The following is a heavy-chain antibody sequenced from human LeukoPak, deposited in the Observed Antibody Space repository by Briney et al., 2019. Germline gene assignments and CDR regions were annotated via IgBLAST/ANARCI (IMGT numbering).Heavy chain of an antibody. D-gene: IGHD5-18*01. CDR3: AGLEYSYGYCDY. CDR2: IYYSGSN. J-gene: IGHJ4*02. V-gene: IGHV4-59*08. Sequence: PSETLSLTCTVYGDSISGYYWSWIRQPPGQGLEWIGYIYYSGSNNYNPSLKSRVTISVGTSKNQFALKLSSVTAADTAVYYCAGLEYSYGYCDYWGQGTLVTVSS. CDR1: GDSISGYY.